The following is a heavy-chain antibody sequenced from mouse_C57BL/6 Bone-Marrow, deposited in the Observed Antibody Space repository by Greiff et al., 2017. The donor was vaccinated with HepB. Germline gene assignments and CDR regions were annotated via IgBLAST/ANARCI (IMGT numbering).Heavy chain of an antibody. CDR3: ARDRSRRGRARDYYAMDY. CDR1: GFTFSDYY. V-gene: IGHV5-16*01. Sequence: DVKLEESEGGLVQPGSSMKLSCTASGFTFSDYYMAWVRQVPEKGLEWVANINYDGSSTYYLDSLKSRFIISRDNAKNILYLQMSSLKSEDTATYYCARDRSRRGRARDYYAMDYWGQGTSVTVSS. J-gene: IGHJ4*01. D-gene: IGHD3-3*01. CDR2: INYDGSST.